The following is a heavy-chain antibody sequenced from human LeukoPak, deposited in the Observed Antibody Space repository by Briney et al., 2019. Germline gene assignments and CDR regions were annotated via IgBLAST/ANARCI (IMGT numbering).Heavy chain of an antibody. D-gene: IGHD3-22*01. V-gene: IGHV1-69*05. CDR3: ASHYDSGGYYWA. Sequence: GSSVKVSCKASGGTFSSYAISWVRQAPGQGLEWMGGIIPIFGTANYAQKFQGRVTITTDESTSTAYMELSSLRSEDTAVYYCASHYDSGGYYWAWGQGTLVTVSS. J-gene: IGHJ5*02. CDR2: IIPIFGTA. CDR1: GGTFSSYA.